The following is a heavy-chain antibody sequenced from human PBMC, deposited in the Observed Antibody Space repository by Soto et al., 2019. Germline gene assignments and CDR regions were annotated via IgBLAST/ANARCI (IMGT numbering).Heavy chain of an antibody. D-gene: IGHD2-21*02. V-gene: IGHV1-3*01. Sequence: ASVKLSCKASGYTFTSYAMHCVRQAPGQRLEWMGWINAGNGNTKYSQKFQGRVTITRDTSASTAYMELSSLRSEDTAVYYCARAWVVVTAPDYWGQGTLVTVSS. J-gene: IGHJ4*02. CDR3: ARAWVVVTAPDY. CDR1: GYTFTSYA. CDR2: INAGNGNT.